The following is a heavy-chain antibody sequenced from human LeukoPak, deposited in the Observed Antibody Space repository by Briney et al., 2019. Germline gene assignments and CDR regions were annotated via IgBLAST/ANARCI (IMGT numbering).Heavy chain of an antibody. D-gene: IGHD4-11*01. CDR3: AKDRVTTVTTFFSQFDY. CDR2: ITGSGHNT. Sequence: GGSLRLSCAASGFTFSNYAIRWVRQTPGKGLEWVSGITGSGHNTYYTDSLKGRFTISRGNSKNTLFLQMSSLRADDTAVYYCAKDRVTTVTTFFSQFDYWGQGTLVTVSS. V-gene: IGHV3-23*01. J-gene: IGHJ4*02. CDR1: GFTFSNYA.